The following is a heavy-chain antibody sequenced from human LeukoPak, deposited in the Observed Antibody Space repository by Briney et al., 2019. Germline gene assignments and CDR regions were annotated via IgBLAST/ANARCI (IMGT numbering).Heavy chain of an antibody. CDR1: GVSISSGGYY. V-gene: IGHV4-30-2*01. CDR2: IYHSGST. CDR3: ARGNRFASSGYYFGY. Sequence: SETLSLTCTVSGVSISSGGYYWSWLRQPPGKGLEWIGYIYHSGSTYYNPSLKSRVTISVDRSKNQFSLKLSSVTAADTAVYYCARGNRFASSGYYFGYWGQGTLVTVSS. J-gene: IGHJ4*02. D-gene: IGHD3-22*01.